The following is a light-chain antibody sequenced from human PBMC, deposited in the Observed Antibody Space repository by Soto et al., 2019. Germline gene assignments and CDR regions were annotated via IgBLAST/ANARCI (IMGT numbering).Light chain of an antibody. CDR1: QGIDTS. V-gene: IGKV1-33*01. J-gene: IGKJ4*01. CDR3: QQYDNLPLT. CDR2: DAS. Sequence: ILLTQSPSSLSAYVGDRVTITCQASQGIDTSLAWYQQKSGKAPKLLIYDASDLETGVPSRFSGSGSGTDFTFTINSLQLENIATYYCQQYDNLPLTFGGGTKVDIK.